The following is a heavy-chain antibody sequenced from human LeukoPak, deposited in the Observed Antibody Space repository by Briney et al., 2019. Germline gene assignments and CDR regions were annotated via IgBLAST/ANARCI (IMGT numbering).Heavy chain of an antibody. CDR3: ATEKPNYYDTSDYPTQYYFDY. D-gene: IGHD3-22*01. J-gene: IGHJ4*02. Sequence: ASVKVSCKASGGTFSRYAISWVRQAPGQGLEWMGGIIPMFGTAKYAQKFQGRVTITADKSTNTAYMDLSSLRSEDTAVYYCATEKPNYYDTSDYPTQYYFDYWGQGTLVTVSS. V-gene: IGHV1-69*06. CDR2: IIPMFGTA. CDR1: GGTFSRYA.